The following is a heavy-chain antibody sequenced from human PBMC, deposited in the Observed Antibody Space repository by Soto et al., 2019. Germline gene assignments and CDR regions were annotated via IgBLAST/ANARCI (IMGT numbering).Heavy chain of an antibody. D-gene: IGHD2-21*02. CDR2: IIPHFGPA. CDR1: GDSFNNDG. Sequence: QVQLVQSGAEVKKPASSVKVSCKASGDSFNNDGVNWVRQAPGQGLEWVGGIIPHFGPAKYPQKFQGRATITAGTPTNPVFMELLSLTSDDTAIYSCARGALRDWHNYFALDVWGQGTSVTVSS. CDR3: ARGALRDWHNYFALDV. J-gene: IGHJ6*02. V-gene: IGHV1-69*06.